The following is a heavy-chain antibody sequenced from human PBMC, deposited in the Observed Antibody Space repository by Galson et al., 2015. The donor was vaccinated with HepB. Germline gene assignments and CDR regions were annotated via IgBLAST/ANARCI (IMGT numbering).Heavy chain of an antibody. V-gene: IGHV1-18*01. CDR1: GYTFTSYG. CDR2: ISAYNGNT. J-gene: IGHJ6*03. D-gene: IGHD3-22*01. CDR3: AREDYDSSPADYYYYMDV. Sequence: SVKVSCKASGYTFTSYGISWVRQAPGQGLEWMGWISAYNGNTNYAQKLQGRVTMTTDTSTSTAYMELRSLRSDDTAVYYCAREDYDSSPADYYYYMDVWGKGTTVTVSS.